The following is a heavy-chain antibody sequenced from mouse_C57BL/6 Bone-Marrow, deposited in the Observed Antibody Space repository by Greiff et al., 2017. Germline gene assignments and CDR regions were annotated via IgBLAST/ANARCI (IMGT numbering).Heavy chain of an antibody. CDR2: ISSGSSTI. J-gene: IGHJ4*01. V-gene: IGHV5-17*01. CDR3: ARGYYSNYGGYAMDY. CDR1: GFNFSDYG. D-gene: IGHD2-5*01. Sequence: EVKLVESGGGLVKPGGSLKLSCAASGFNFSDYGMHWVRQAPEKGMELVAYISSGSSTIYYADTVKGRFTISRDNAENTLFLQTTSLRSEDTAMYYCARGYYSNYGGYAMDYWGQGTSVTVSS.